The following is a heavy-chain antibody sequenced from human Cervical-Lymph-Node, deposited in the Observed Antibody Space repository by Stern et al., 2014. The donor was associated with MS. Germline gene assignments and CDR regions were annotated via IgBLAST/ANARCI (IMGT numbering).Heavy chain of an antibody. CDR2: INTDTGNP. CDR3: AREDFDWLFIDY. D-gene: IGHD3-9*01. J-gene: IGHJ4*02. V-gene: IGHV7-4-1*02. CDR1: GYTFTNNI. Sequence: VQLLESGSELKKPGASVKVSCKASGYTFTNNIMNWVRQAPGQGLEWMGRINTDTGNPTYAQGFTGPFVFPLDPPFNPAIPENKSLKAEDTAVYYCAREDFDWLFIDYWGQGTLVTVSS.